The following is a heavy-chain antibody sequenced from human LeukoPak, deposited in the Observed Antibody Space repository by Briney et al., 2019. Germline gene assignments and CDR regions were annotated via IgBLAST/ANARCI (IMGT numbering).Heavy chain of an antibody. Sequence: QPGGSLRLSCAASGFTFSDYALGWVRQAPGRGLEWVATLSGSGAGTYYSDSVQGRFTISRDNSKRTLFLQMNSLRAEDTAFYYCAKAELGVDTFFDYWGQGTPVTVSS. CDR1: GFTFSDYA. D-gene: IGHD3-3*01. CDR2: LSGSGAGT. V-gene: IGHV3-23*01. J-gene: IGHJ4*02. CDR3: AKAELGVDTFFDY.